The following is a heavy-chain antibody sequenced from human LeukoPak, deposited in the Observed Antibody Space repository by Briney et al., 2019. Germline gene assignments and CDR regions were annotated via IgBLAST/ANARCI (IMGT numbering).Heavy chain of an antibody. D-gene: IGHD4-11*01. Sequence: GESLKISCKGSGYSFTSCWIGWVRQMPGKGLEWMGIIYPGDSDTRYSPSFQGQVTISADKSISTAYLQWSSLKASDTAMYYCASYSNPRFDGYYYYMDVWGKGTTVTVSS. CDR3: ASYSNPRFDGYYYYMDV. J-gene: IGHJ6*03. CDR2: IYPGDSDT. V-gene: IGHV5-51*01. CDR1: GYSFTSCW.